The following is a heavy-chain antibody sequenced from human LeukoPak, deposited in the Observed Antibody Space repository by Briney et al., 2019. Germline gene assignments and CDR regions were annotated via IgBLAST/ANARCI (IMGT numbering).Heavy chain of an antibody. D-gene: IGHD6-13*01. V-gene: IGHV3-30*18. CDR3: AKDRGSSSSASDY. CDR2: ISYDGSNK. Sequence: QPGRSLRLSCAASGFTFSSYGMHWVRQAPGKGLEWVAVISYDGSNKYYADSVKGRFTISRDNSKNTLYLQMNSLRAEDTAVYYCAKDRGSSSSASDYWGQGTLVTVSS. CDR1: GFTFSSYG. J-gene: IGHJ4*02.